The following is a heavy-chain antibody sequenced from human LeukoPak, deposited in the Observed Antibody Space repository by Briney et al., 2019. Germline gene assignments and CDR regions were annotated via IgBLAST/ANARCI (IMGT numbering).Heavy chain of an antibody. Sequence: QPGGPLRLSCAASGFTFSSYGMHWVRQAPGKGREWVAVISYDGGNKYYADSVKGRFTISRDNSKNTLYLQMNSLRAEDTAVYYCANYYDSIFDYWGQGTLVTVSS. CDR3: ANYYDSIFDY. V-gene: IGHV3-30*18. D-gene: IGHD3-22*01. CDR1: GFTFSSYG. CDR2: ISYDGGNK. J-gene: IGHJ4*02.